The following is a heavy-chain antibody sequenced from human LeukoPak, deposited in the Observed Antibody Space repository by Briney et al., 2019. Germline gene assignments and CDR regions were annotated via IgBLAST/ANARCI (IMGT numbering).Heavy chain of an antibody. D-gene: IGHD2-15*01. V-gene: IGHV1-69*13. CDR1: GGTFSSYA. CDR2: IIPIFGTA. J-gene: IGHJ3*02. CDR3: ARVRGGSDDAFDI. Sequence: SVKVSCKASGGTFSSYAISWVRQAPGQGLEWMGGIIPIFGTANYAQKFQGRVTIAADESTSTAYMELSSLRSEDTAVYYCARVRGGSDDAFDIWGQGTMVTVSS.